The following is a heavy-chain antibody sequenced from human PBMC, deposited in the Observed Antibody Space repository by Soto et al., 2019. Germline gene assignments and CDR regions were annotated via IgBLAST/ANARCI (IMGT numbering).Heavy chain of an antibody. Sequence: EVQLVESGGGLVKPGGSLRLSCAASGFTFSNAWMNWVRQAPGKGLEWVGLIKRKTDGGTTDYAAPVRGRFTISRDDSRKTLYLEMNSLKTEDTAVYYCRRGDYVWGSYRSTMDVWGRGTTVTVSS. J-gene: IGHJ6*02. CDR1: GFTFSNAW. D-gene: IGHD3-16*02. CDR2: IKRKTDGGTT. V-gene: IGHV3-15*07. CDR3: RRGDYVWGSYRSTMDV.